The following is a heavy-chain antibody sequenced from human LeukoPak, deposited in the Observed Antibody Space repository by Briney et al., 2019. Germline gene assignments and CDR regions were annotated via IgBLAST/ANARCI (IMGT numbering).Heavy chain of an antibody. CDR2: FDPEDGET. CDR1: GYTLTELS. CDR3: ATSPGYYYDSSGCFPGY. J-gene: IGHJ4*02. D-gene: IGHD3-22*01. V-gene: IGHV1-24*01. Sequence: ASVKVSCKVSGYTLTELSMHWVRQAPGKGLEWMGGFDPEDGETIYAQKFQGRVTMTEDTSTDTAYMKLSSLRSEDTAVYYCATSPGYYYDSSGCFPGYWGQGTLVTVSS.